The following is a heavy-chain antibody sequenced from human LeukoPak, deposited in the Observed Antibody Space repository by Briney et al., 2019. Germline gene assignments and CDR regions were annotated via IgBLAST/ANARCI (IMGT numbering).Heavy chain of an antibody. CDR3: ARERTPKHYYGSGGYYRYFDY. Sequence: GGSLRLSCVASGFTFSTYGMSWVRQAPGKGLEWVSAISGSGGSTYYADSVKGRFTISRDIAKNSLYLQMYSLTVDDTAVYYCARERTPKHYYGSGGYYRYFDYWGQGTLVTVSS. CDR2: ISGSGGST. D-gene: IGHD3-10*01. J-gene: IGHJ4*02. CDR1: GFTFSTYG. V-gene: IGHV3-23*01.